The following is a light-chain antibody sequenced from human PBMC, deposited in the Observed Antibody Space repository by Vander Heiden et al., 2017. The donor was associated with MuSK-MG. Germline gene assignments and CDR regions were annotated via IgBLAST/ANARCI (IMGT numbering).Light chain of an antibody. CDR2: GAS. V-gene: IGKV3-20*01. J-gene: IGKJ5*01. CDR3: QQEGSSPIT. CDR1: QSVSSSY. Sequence: EIVWTQSPGTLSLSPGERATLSCRASQSVSSSYLAWYQQKPGQAPRLLIYGASSRATGIPDRFSGSGSGTDFTLTISRLEPEDFAVYYCQQEGSSPITFGQGTLLEIK.